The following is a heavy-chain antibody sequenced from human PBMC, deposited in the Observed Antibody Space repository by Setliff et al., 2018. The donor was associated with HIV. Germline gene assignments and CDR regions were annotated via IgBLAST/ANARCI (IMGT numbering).Heavy chain of an antibody. Sequence: NPSETLSLTCTVSGGSISSSNYYWGWIRQPPGKGLEWIGFIYYSGSTNYSPSLKSRVTISVDSSKNQFSLKLTSVTAADAAVYYCARSIVVVVAATPLGWFDSWGQGTLVTVSS. V-gene: IGHV4-61*05. J-gene: IGHJ5*01. CDR3: ARSIVVVVAATPLGWFDS. CDR2: IYYSGST. CDR1: GGSISSSNYY. D-gene: IGHD2-15*01.